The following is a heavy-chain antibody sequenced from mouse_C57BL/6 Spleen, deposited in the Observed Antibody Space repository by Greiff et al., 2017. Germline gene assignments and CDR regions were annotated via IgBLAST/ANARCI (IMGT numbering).Heavy chain of an antibody. CDR3: ARAYGYDVAWFAY. J-gene: IGHJ3*01. CDR2: ISYDGSN. V-gene: IGHV3-6*01. Sequence: VQLKESGPGLVKPSQSLSLTCSVTGYSITSGYYWNWIRQFPGNKLEWMGYISYDGSNNYNPSLKNRIAITRDTSKNQFFLKLNSVTTEDTATYYCARAYGYDVAWFAYWGQGTRVTVSA. CDR1: GYSITSGYY. D-gene: IGHD2-14*01.